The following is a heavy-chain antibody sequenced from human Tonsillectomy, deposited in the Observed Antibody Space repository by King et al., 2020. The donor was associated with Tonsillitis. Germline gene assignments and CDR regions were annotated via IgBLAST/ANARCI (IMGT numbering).Heavy chain of an antibody. J-gene: IGHJ6*02. CDR3: ARTSITMVRRYSYYYGMDV. Sequence: VQLQESGPGLVKPSQTLSLTCTVSGGSISSGDYYWSWIRQPPGKGLEWIGYIYYSGSTYYNPSLKSRVTISVDTSKNQFSLKLSSVTAADTTVYYCARTSITMVRRYSYYYGMDVWGQATTLTDPS. V-gene: IGHV4-30-4*01. CDR2: IYYSGST. CDR1: GGSISSGDYY. D-gene: IGHD3-10*01.